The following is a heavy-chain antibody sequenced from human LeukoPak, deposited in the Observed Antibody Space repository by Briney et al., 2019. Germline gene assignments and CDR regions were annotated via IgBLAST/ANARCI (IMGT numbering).Heavy chain of an antibody. CDR1: GGSIRSGGFY. D-gene: IGHD2-8*02. CDR3: ARLVPHYYYGLDL. CDR2: IHHTGST. Sequence: SETLSLTCTVSGGSIRSGGFYWSWIRQHPGKGLEWIGYIHHTGSTYYNPSLKSRLSISVDTPKNQFSLRLSSVTAADTAVYYCARLVPHYYYGLDLWGQGTTVTVSS. V-gene: IGHV4-31*03. J-gene: IGHJ6*02.